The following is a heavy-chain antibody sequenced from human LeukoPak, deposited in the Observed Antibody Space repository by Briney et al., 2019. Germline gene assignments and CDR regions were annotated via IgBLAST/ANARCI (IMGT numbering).Heavy chain of an antibody. D-gene: IGHD1-26*01. CDR2: IRYHGSNT. CDR1: GFTFSSYG. CDR3: AKDRQWELEHTSFGY. V-gene: IGHV3-30*02. J-gene: IGHJ4*02. Sequence: GGSLRLSCTASGFTFSSYGTHWVRQAPGKGLEWVAFIRYHGSNTYYADSVRGRFTISRDNSKNTLYLQMNSLRAEDTAVYYCAKDRQWELEHTSFGYWGQGALVTVSS.